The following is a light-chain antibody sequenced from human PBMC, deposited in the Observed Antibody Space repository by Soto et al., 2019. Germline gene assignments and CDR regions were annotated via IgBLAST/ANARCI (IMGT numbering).Light chain of an antibody. J-gene: IGKJ3*01. CDR1: QGIDNY. Sequence: DIQVTQSPSSLSASVGDRVTITCRASQGIDNYLAWTQQRPGKAPRSLIYAASNFHHGVPSKFRASGSGTDFTLTLSSLPPEDFAPYSCQQYRPSPFTFGHGTKV. CDR3: QQYRPSPFT. V-gene: IGKV1-16*02. CDR2: AAS.